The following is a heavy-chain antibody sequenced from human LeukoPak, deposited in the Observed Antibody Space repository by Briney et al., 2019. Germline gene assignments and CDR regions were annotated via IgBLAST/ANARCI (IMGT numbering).Heavy chain of an antibody. CDR3: ASLVGATFSPTDAFDI. V-gene: IGHV3-7*01. D-gene: IGHD1-26*01. Sequence: PGGSLRLSCAASGFTFSSYWMSWVRQAPGKGLEWVANIEQDGSEKYYVDSVKGRFTISRDNAKNSLYLQMNSLRAEDTAVYYCASLVGATFSPTDAFDIWGQGTMVTVSS. CDR2: IEQDGSEK. J-gene: IGHJ3*02. CDR1: GFTFSSYW.